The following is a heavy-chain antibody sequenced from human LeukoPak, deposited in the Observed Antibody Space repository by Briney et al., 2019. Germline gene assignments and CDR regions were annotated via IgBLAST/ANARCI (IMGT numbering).Heavy chain of an antibody. J-gene: IGHJ4*02. Sequence: PSETLSLTCTVSGGSISSYYWSWIRQPAGKGLEWIGRIYTSGSTNYNPSLKSRVTISVDTSKNQFSLKLSSVTAADTAVYYCASYYYDSSGSLNDYWGQGTLVTVSS. CDR1: GGSISSYY. CDR3: ASYYYDSSGSLNDY. CDR2: IYTSGST. D-gene: IGHD3-22*01. V-gene: IGHV4-4*07.